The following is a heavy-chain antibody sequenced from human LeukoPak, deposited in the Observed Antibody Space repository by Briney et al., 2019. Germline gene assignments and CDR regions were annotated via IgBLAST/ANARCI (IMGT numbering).Heavy chain of an antibody. D-gene: IGHD6-13*01. J-gene: IGHJ4*02. CDR1: GFTFSSYW. Sequence: GGSLRLSCAASGFTFSSYWMHWVRQAPGKGLVWVSRINSDGSSTSYADSVKGRFTISRDSAKNTLYLQMNSLRAEDTAVYYCARVLYSSSWYLFDYWGQGTLVTVSS. CDR2: INSDGSST. CDR3: ARVLYSSSWYLFDY. V-gene: IGHV3-74*01.